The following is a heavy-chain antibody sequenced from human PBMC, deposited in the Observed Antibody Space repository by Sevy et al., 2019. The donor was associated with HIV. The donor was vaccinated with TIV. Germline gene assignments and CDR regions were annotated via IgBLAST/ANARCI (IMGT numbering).Heavy chain of an antibody. D-gene: IGHD3-10*01. J-gene: IGHJ3*02. CDR3: VKDAGGPAPMVPGVSAFDI. CDR2: ISSNGGST. Sequence: GGSLRLSCSASGFTFSSYAMHWVRQAPGKGLEYVSAISSNGGSTYYADSVKGRFTISRHNSKNTLYLPMSSLRAEDTAVYYCVKDAGGPAPMVPGVSAFDIWGQGTMVTVS. V-gene: IGHV3-64D*06. CDR1: GFTFSSYA.